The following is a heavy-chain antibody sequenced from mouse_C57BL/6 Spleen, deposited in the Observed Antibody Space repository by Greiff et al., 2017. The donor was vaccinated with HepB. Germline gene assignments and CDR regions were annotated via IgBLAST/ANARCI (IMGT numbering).Heavy chain of an antibody. CDR3: AVGSSYVRYFDV. J-gene: IGHJ1*03. CDR1: GYTFTSYW. V-gene: IGHV1-53*01. Sequence: QVQLQQSGTELVKPGASVKLSCKASGYTFTSYWMHWVKQRPGQGLEWIGNINPSNGGTNYNEKFKSKATLTVDKSSSTAYMQLSSLTSEDSAVYYCAVGSSYVRYFDVWGTGTTVTVSS. CDR2: INPSNGGT. D-gene: IGHD1-1*01.